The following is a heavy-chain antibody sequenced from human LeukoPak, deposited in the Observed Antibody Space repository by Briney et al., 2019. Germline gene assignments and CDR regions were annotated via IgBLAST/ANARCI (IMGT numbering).Heavy chain of an antibody. D-gene: IGHD3-10*01. CDR3: ARDARAYYSGSGSYYKIGRFDH. V-gene: IGHV4-4*02. Sequence: SETLSLTCAVSGGSISSTNWWSWVRQSPGKGLEWIGEIYRSGSTNYNPSLKSRVTISLDKSKNQFSLKLSPVTAADTAAYYCARDARAYYSGSGSYYKIGRFDHWGQGTLVTVSS. J-gene: IGHJ4*02. CDR1: GGSISSTNW. CDR2: IYRSGST.